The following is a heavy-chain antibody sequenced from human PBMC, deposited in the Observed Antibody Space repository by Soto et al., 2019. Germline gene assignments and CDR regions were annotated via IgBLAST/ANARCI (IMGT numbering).Heavy chain of an antibody. D-gene: IGHD2-2*01. CDR2: INPSGGST. V-gene: IGHV1-46*01. CDR1: GYTFTSYY. CDR3: ASLSGTSAAEQTFDY. J-gene: IGHJ4*02. Sequence: ASVKVSCKASGYTFTSYYMHWVRQAPGQGLEWMGIINPSGGSTSYAQKFQGRVTMTRDTSTSTVYMELSSLRSEDTAVYYCASLSGTSAAEQTFDYWGQGTMVTVSS.